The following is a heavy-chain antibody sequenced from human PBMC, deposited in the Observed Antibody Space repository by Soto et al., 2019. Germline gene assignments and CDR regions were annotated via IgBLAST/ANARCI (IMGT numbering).Heavy chain of an antibody. Sequence: GGSLRLSCAASGFTFSSNWMHWVRQAPGKGLVWVSRINSDGSSSSYADSVKGQFTISRDNAKNTLYLQMNSLRAEDTAVYYCARGSSSWYVSFDYWGQGALVTVSS. CDR2: INSDGSSS. V-gene: IGHV3-74*01. CDR3: ARGSSSWYVSFDY. CDR1: GFTFSSNW. D-gene: IGHD6-13*01. J-gene: IGHJ4*02.